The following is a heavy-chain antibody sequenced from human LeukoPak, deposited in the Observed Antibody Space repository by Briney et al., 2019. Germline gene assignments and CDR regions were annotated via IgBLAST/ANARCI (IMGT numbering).Heavy chain of an antibody. CDR3: AREYSSGYYDY. CDR1: GGSISSGGYY. J-gene: IGHJ4*02. V-gene: IGHV4-31*03. D-gene: IGHD3-22*01. Sequence: SGTLSLTCTVPGGSISSGGYYWSWIRQHPGKGLEWIGYIYYSGSTYYNPSLKSRVTISVDTSKNQFSLKLSSVTAADTAVYYCAREYSSGYYDYWGQGTLVTVSS. CDR2: IYYSGST.